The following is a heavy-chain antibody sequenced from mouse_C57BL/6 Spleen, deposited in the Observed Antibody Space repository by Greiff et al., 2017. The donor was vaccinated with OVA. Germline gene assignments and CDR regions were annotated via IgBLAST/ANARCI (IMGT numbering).Heavy chain of an antibody. CDR2: IDPEDGET. V-gene: IGHV14-2*01. D-gene: IGHD2-4*01. CDR1: GFNIKDYY. Sequence: VQLKESGAELVKPGASVKLSCTASGFNIKDYYMHWVKQRTEQGLEWIGRIDPEDGETKYAPKFQGKATITADTSSNTAYLQLSSLTSEDTAVYYCASPYYDYDAWFAYWGQGTLVTVSA. CDR3: ASPYYDYDAWFAY. J-gene: IGHJ3*01.